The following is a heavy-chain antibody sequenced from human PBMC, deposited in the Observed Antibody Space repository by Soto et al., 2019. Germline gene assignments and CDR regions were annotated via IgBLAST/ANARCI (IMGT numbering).Heavy chain of an antibody. CDR3: ARDSSGYYFDY. D-gene: IGHD3-22*01. Sequence: GGSLRLSCAASGFTVSSNYMSWVRQAPGKGLEWVSVIYRGGSTYYADSVKGRFTISRHNSKNTLYLQMNSLRAEDTAVYYCARDSSGYYFDYWGQGTLVTVSS. V-gene: IGHV3-66*01. J-gene: IGHJ4*02. CDR1: GFTVSSNY. CDR2: IYRGGST.